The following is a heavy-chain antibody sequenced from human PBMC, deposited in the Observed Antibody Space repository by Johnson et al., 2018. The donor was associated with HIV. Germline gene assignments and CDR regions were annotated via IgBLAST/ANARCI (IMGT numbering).Heavy chain of an antibody. CDR2: INWSGGTT. Sequence: VQLVESGGGVVQPGRSLRLSCAASGFTFDDYGLSWVRQAPGKGLEWVSGINWSGGTTGYADSVKGRFTISIDNSKNTLYLQMNSLRAEDTAVYYCARDYGDDEVPDAFDIWGQGTMVTVSS. V-gene: IGHV3-20*04. CDR3: ARDYGDDEVPDAFDI. CDR1: GFTFDDYG. J-gene: IGHJ3*02. D-gene: IGHD4-17*01.